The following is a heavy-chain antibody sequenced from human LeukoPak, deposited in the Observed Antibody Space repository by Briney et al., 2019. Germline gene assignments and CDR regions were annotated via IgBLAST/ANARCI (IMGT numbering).Heavy chain of an antibody. CDR3: AREGGSYRPLDY. J-gene: IGHJ4*02. Sequence: SETLSLTCDVSGGSITQTNYWSGVRQPPGKGLEWIGEVNLQGGTNYNPSLLRRVSISVDTSENHVYLQMTSVTAADTAVYYCAREGGSYRPLDYSGQGTLVTVSS. CDR2: VNLQGGT. V-gene: IGHV4-4*02. D-gene: IGHD3-16*02. CDR1: GGSITQTNY.